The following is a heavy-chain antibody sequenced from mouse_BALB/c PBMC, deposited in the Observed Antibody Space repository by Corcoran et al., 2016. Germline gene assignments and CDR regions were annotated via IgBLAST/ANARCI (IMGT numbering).Heavy chain of an antibody. V-gene: IGHV1-7*01. CDR1: GYTFTSYW. CDR3: ARRGYDVEAMDY. CDR2: INPIPGYT. D-gene: IGHD2-14*01. Sequence: QVQLQQAGAELAKPGASVKMSCKASGYTFTSYWMHWVKRRPGQGLEWIGYINPIPGYTEYNQKFKDKATLTEDKSSSTAYMQLSSLTSEDSAVYYCARRGYDVEAMDYWGQGTSVTVSS. J-gene: IGHJ4*01.